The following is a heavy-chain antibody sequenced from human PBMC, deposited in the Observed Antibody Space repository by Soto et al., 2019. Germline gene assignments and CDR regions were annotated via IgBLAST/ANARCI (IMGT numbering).Heavy chain of an antibody. Sequence: QKQLVQTGPEVKKPGTSVKVSCKASGFTFISSAVQWVRQARGQRLEWIGWIVVGSGNTNYAQKFHERVTMTRDVSTTTVYMELSSLRPEDTAVYYCAVGNLLYNRFDPWGQGTLVTVSS. J-gene: IGHJ5*02. V-gene: IGHV1-58*01. CDR2: IVVGSGNT. D-gene: IGHD1-1*01. CDR3: AVGNLLYNRFDP. CDR1: GFTFISSA.